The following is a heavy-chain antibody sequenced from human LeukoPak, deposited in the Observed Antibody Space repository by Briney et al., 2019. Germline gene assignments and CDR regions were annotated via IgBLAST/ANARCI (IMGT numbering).Heavy chain of an antibody. CDR1: GVTFSDYA. Sequence: SVKVSCMASGVTFSDYALNWVRQAPGQGLEWMGVFIPILDTANSTQKFQGRLTITADISTNTVYMELSSLRFDDTAVYFCAGIPVFGVVLHQEPVWGKGTTVTVSS. D-gene: IGHD3-3*01. V-gene: IGHV1-69*10. CDR2: FIPILDTA. CDR3: AGIPVFGVVLHQEPV. J-gene: IGHJ6*04.